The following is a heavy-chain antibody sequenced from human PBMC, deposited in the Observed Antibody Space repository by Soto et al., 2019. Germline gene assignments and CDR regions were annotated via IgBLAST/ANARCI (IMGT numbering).Heavy chain of an antibody. CDR3: TRDITGMDH. CDR1: GYRYTMYR. CDR2: ISAYTGNT. J-gene: IGHJ4*01. D-gene: IGHD1-20*01. Sequence: APVNVSCKAFGYRYTMYRISWGRQDPRQGLEWMGWISAYTGNTNYAQKLHGRVTMTTDTSTSTAYMELRSLRSDDTAGYYCTRDITGMDHWGQRTLVTVSS. V-gene: IGHV1-18*01.